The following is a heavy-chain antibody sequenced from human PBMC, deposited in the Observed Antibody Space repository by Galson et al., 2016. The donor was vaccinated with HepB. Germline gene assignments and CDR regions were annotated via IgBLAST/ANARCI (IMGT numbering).Heavy chain of an antibody. J-gene: IGHJ2*01. CDR2: IFYTGST. CDR1: GDSISDYF. CDR3: AREPSMAAAGISYWYFDL. V-gene: IGHV4-59*13. Sequence: SETLSLTCTVSGDSISDYFWSWIRQSPGKGLEWIGFIFYTGSTNYNPSLKSRATISIDTSKNQFSLRLSSVTAADTAVYYCAREPSMAAAGISYWYFDLWGRGTLVTVSS. D-gene: IGHD6-25*01.